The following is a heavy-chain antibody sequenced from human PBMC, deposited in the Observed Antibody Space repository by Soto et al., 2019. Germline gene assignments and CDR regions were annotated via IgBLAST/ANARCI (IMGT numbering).Heavy chain of an antibody. J-gene: IGHJ4*02. Sequence: GGSLRLSCAASGFTFSDYAMAWVRQAPGKGLEWVSTISGGSSVTYYGDSVKGRFTISRDNAKKTLFLQLNRLSAEDTATYYCAKVLSKNYYYPFDFWGQGTQVTVSS. D-gene: IGHD3-10*01. V-gene: IGHV3-23*01. CDR1: GFTFSDYA. CDR3: AKVLSKNYYYPFDF. CDR2: ISGGSSVT.